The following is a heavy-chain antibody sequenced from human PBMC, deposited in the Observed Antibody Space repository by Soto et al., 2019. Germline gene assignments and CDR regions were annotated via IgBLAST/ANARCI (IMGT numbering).Heavy chain of an antibody. J-gene: IGHJ4*02. CDR1: GGSFSGYY. CDR2: INHSGST. Sequence: QVQLQQWGAGLLKPSETLSLTCAVYGGSFSGYYWSWIRQPPGKGLEWIGEINHSGSTNYNPSLKSRVTISVDTSKNQFSLKLSSVTAAVTAVYYCARSKPVLLWFGESPYFDYWGQGTLVTVSS. V-gene: IGHV4-34*01. CDR3: ARSKPVLLWFGESPYFDY. D-gene: IGHD3-10*01.